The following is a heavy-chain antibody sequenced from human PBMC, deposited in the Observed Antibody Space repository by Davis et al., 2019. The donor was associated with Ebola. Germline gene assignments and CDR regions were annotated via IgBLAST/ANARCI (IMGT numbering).Heavy chain of an antibody. D-gene: IGHD3-22*01. V-gene: IGHV4-34*01. Sequence: SETLSLTCVVYRESFNYYYWSWIRQPPGKGLEWIGEINHSGSTNYNPSLKSRVTISADTSKNQFSLRLNSVTAADTAVYYCARHVYDSSGYYYVNWFDPWGQGTLVTVSS. CDR1: RESFNYYY. CDR2: INHSGST. CDR3: ARHVYDSSGYYYVNWFDP. J-gene: IGHJ5*02.